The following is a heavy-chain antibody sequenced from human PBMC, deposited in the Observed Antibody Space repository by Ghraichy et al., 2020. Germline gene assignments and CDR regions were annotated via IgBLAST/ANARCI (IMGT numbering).Heavy chain of an antibody. CDR3: AKGDPFTMVHKVGFDY. Sequence: GGSLRLSCAASGFTFSSYAMSWVRQAPGKGLEWVSAISGSGGSTYYADSVKGRFTISRDNSKNTLYLQMNSLRAEDTAVYYCAKGDPFTMVHKVGFDYWGQGTLVVVSS. D-gene: IGHD3-10*01. V-gene: IGHV3-23*01. J-gene: IGHJ4*02. CDR2: ISGSGGST. CDR1: GFTFSSYA.